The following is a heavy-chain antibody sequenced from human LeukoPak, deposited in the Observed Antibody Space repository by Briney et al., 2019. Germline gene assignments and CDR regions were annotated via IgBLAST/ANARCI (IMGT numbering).Heavy chain of an antibody. J-gene: IGHJ6*02. CDR3: ARDKEGYSGYDPIYYYGMDV. D-gene: IGHD5-12*01. Sequence: GGSLRLSCAASGFTVSSNYMSWVRQAPGKGLEWVSVIYSGGSTYYADSVKGRFTISRDNSKNTLYLQMNSLRAEDTAVYYCARDKEGYSGYDPIYYYGMDVWGQGTTVTVSS. CDR1: GFTVSSNY. CDR2: IYSGGST. V-gene: IGHV3-66*01.